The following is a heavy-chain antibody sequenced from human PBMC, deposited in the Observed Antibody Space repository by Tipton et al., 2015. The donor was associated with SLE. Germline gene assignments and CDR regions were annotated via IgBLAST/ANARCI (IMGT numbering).Heavy chain of an antibody. CDR1: GGSFTMYY. D-gene: IGHD6-13*01. Sequence: LRLSCAVSGGSFTMYYWSWIRQSPGKGLEWIGEINHSGSTNYNPSLKARVTLSADTSKNQVSLKVSSVTAADTAVYYCARRDGYSSIWNWFDPWGQGTLVTVSS. J-gene: IGHJ5*02. V-gene: IGHV4-34*01. CDR3: ARRDGYSSIWNWFDP. CDR2: INHSGST.